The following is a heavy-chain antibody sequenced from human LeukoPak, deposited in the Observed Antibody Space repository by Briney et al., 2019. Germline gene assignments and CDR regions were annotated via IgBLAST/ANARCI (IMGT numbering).Heavy chain of an antibody. J-gene: IGHJ4*02. CDR3: ARVPEPSPPAGIGVHYFDY. V-gene: IGHV1-18*01. CDR1: GYTFTSYC. CDR2: ISAYNGNT. Sequence: ASVKVSCKASGYTFTSYCISWVRQAPGQGREWMGWISAYNGNTNYAQKLQGRVTMTTDTSTSTAYMELRSLRSDDTAVYYFARVPEPSPPAGIGVHYFDYWGQGTLVTVS. D-gene: IGHD6-13*01.